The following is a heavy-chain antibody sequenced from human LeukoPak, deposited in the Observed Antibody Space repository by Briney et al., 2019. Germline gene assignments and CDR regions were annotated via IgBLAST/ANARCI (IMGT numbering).Heavy chain of an antibody. CDR1: GGSISSSSYY. Sequence: SETLSLTCTVSGGSISSSSYYWGWIRQPPGKGLEWIGSIYYSGSTYYNPSLKSRVTISVDTSKNQFSLKLSSVTAADTAVYYCARDLSSSWYDAFDIWGQGTVVTVSS. J-gene: IGHJ3*02. CDR2: IYYSGST. D-gene: IGHD6-13*01. V-gene: IGHV4-39*07. CDR3: ARDLSSSWYDAFDI.